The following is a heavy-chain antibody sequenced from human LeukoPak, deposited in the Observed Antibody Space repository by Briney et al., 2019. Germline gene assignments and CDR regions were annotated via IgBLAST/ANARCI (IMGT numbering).Heavy chain of an antibody. J-gene: IGHJ1*01. CDR1: GFTFRNYW. D-gene: IGHD3-22*01. CDR3: ARGSSGYYCDHFQT. Sequence: GGSLTLSCAASGFTFRNYWMTCIRQSPGKVLLWMANIKQDGIQKYYVDSVEGRFTVSRDNTKNSLFPQMDRLRAEETAVYYCARGSSGYYCDHFQTWGQGSLVTVSS. V-gene: IGHV3-7*01. CDR2: IKQDGIQK.